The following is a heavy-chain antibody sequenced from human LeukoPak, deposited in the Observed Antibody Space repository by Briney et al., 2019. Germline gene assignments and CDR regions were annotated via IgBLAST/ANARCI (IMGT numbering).Heavy chain of an antibody. CDR3: ARDLEYYDFWSGHYYYYGMDV. V-gene: IGHV1-3*01. J-gene: IGHJ6*02. Sequence: ASVTVSCTASGYTFTSYAMHWVRQAPGQRLEWMGWINAGNGNTKYSQKFQGRVTITRDTSASTAYMELSSLRSEDTAVYYCARDLEYYDFWSGHYYYYGMDVWGQGTTVTVSS. CDR2: INAGNGNT. D-gene: IGHD3-3*01. CDR1: GYTFTSYA.